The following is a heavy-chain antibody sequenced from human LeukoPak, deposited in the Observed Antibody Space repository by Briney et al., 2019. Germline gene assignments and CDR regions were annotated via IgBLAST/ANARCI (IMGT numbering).Heavy chain of an antibody. CDR3: AELGITMIGGV. CDR1: GFTFSSYE. Sequence: GGSLRLSCAASGFTFSSYEMNWVRQAPGKGLEWVSYISSSGSTIYHADSVKGRFTISRDNAKNSLYLQMNGLRAEDTAVYYCAELGITMIGGVWGKGTTVTISS. D-gene: IGHD3-10*02. CDR2: ISSSGSTI. V-gene: IGHV3-48*03. J-gene: IGHJ6*04.